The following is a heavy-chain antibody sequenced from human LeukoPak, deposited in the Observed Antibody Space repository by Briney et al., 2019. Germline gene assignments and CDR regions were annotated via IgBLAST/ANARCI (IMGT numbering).Heavy chain of an antibody. Sequence: GGSLRLSCAAAGFTFSTYAMTWVRQAPGKGLEWVSAITGSGGSTYYADSVKGRFTISRDNSKNTLYLQMNSLRAEDTAVYYCAKDRPHITMIVVVPGGAFDIWGQGTMVTVSS. CDR3: AKDRPHITMIVVVPGGAFDI. D-gene: IGHD3-22*01. CDR2: ITGSGGST. J-gene: IGHJ3*02. V-gene: IGHV3-23*01. CDR1: GFTFSTYA.